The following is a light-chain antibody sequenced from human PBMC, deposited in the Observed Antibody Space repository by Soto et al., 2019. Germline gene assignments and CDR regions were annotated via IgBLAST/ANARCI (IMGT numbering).Light chain of an antibody. J-gene: IGKJ1*01. Sequence: AIRMTQSPSSLSASTGDRVTITCRASQGISSYLAWYQQKPGKAPKLLIYAASTLQSGVPSRFSGSGSGTDFTLTISCLQSEDFATYYCQQYYSYPGETVGQGTKVDIK. CDR1: QGISSY. CDR2: AAS. V-gene: IGKV1-8*01. CDR3: QQYYSYPGET.